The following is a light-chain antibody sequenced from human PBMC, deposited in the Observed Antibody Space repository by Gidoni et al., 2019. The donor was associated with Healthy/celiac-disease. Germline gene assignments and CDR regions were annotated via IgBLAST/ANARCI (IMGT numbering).Light chain of an antibody. CDR3: QQLNSYPS. CDR1: QGISSY. V-gene: IGKV1-9*01. J-gene: IGKJ2*01. CDR2: AAS. Sequence: IQLTQSPSFLSASVGDRVTITCRDSQGISSYLAWYQQKPGKAHKLLIYAASPLQSGVPSRFSGSGSGTEFTLTISSLQPEDFATYYCQQLNSYPSFGQGTKLEIK.